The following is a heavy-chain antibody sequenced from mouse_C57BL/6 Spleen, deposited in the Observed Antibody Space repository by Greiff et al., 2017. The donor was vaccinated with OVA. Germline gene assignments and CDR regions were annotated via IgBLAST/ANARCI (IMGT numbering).Heavy chain of an antibody. D-gene: IGHD2-4*01. CDR2: ISSGGDYI. Sequence: EVKLVESGEGLVKPGGSLKLSCAASGFTFSSYAMSWVRQTPEKRLEWVAYISSGGDYIYYADTVKGRFTISRDNARNTLYLQMSSLKSEDTAMYYCTRGDYDSYYAMDYWGQGTSVTVSS. CDR1: GFTFSSYA. V-gene: IGHV5-9-1*02. J-gene: IGHJ4*01. CDR3: TRGDYDSYYAMDY.